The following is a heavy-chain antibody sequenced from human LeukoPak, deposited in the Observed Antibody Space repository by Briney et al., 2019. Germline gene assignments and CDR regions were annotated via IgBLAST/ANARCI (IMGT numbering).Heavy chain of an antibody. Sequence: PGGPLRPSCQPLGLTFRNNNLTWSGRPQGKGLEWISYIVPSGTIMKYADSVRGRFTISRDNAKNSLYLQMNSLRAEDTAVYYCARRYFDYWGQGTLVTVSS. V-gene: IGHV3-11*01. J-gene: IGHJ4*02. CDR1: GLTFRNNN. CDR2: IVPSGTIM. CDR3: ARRYFDY.